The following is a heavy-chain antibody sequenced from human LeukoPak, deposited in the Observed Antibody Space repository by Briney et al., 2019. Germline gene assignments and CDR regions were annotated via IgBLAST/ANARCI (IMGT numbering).Heavy chain of an antibody. J-gene: IGHJ6*03. CDR3: ASSYSSSWQGDYYYYMDV. CDR1: GGSFSGYY. V-gene: IGHV4-34*01. CDR2: INHSGST. Sequence: PSETLSLTCAVYGGSFSGYYWSWIRQPPGKGLEWVGEINHSGSTNYNPSLKSRVTISVDTSKNQFSLKLSSVTAADTAVYYCASSYSSSWQGDYYYYMDVWGKGTTVTVSS. D-gene: IGHD6-13*01.